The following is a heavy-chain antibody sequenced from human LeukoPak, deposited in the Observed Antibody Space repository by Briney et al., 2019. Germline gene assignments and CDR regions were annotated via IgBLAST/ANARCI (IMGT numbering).Heavy chain of an antibody. J-gene: IGHJ3*02. D-gene: IGHD5-18*01. V-gene: IGHV4-39*01. CDR2: IYYSGST. CDR3: ARVKYSYAFDN. Sequence: SETLSLTRTVSGGSISSSSYYWGWIRQPPGKGLEWIGSIYYSGSTYYNPSLKSRVTISVDTSKNQFSLKLSPVTAADTAVYYCARVKYSYAFDNWGQGTMVTLSS. CDR1: GGSISSSSYY.